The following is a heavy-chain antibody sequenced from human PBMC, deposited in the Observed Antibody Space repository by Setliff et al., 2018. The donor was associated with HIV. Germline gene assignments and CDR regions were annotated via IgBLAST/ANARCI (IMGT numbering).Heavy chain of an antibody. CDR2: INPNSGVT. CDR3: ARVADRFLEWLPLDY. CDR1: GYTFTGYY. D-gene: IGHD3-3*01. V-gene: IGHV1-2*02. Sequence: ASVKVSCKASGYTFTGYYMHWVRQAPGQGLEWMGWINPNSGVTNYAQKFQGRVSMTRDTSITTAFMGLSSLTSDDTAVYYCARVADRFLEWLPLDYWGQGTLVTVS. J-gene: IGHJ4*02.